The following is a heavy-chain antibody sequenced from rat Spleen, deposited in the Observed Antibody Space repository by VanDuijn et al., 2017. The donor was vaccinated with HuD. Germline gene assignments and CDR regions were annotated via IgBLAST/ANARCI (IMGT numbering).Heavy chain of an antibody. CDR1: GFTFSNYG. V-gene: IGHV5-27*01. J-gene: IGHJ2*01. CDR3: TRDRETTRAYYFDY. Sequence: EVQLVESGGGLVQPGRSLKLSCAASGFTFSNYGMAWVRQAPTKGLEWVASITNSGGSTYYRDSVKGRFTISRDNAKSTLYLQMDSLRSEDTATYYCTRDRETTRAYYFDYWGQGVMVTVSS. D-gene: IGHD1-4*01. CDR2: ITNSGGST.